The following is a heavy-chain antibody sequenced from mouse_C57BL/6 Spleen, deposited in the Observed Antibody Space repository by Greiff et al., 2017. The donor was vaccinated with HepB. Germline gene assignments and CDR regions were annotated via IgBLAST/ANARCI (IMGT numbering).Heavy chain of an antibody. CDR1: GYTFTSYW. CDR3: ARRGNLNWDVFAY. V-gene: IGHV1-64*01. Sequence: VQLQQPGAELVKPGASVKLSCKASGYTFTSYWMHWVKQRPGQGLEWIGMIHPNSGSTNYNEKFKSKATLTVDKSSSTAYMQLSSLTSEDSAVYYCARRGNLNWDVFAYWGQGTLVTVSA. D-gene: IGHD4-1*01. CDR2: IHPNSGST. J-gene: IGHJ3*01.